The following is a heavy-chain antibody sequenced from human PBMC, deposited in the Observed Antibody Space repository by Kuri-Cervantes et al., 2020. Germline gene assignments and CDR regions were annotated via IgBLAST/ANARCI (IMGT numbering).Heavy chain of an antibody. CDR1: GGSVSSPSYY. J-gene: IGHJ4*02. Sequence: SETLSLTCAVSGGSVSSPSYYWSWIRQPPGKGLEWIGSIYYSGSTCYNPSLKSRVTISVDTSKNQFSLKLSSVTAADTAVYYCASGDRYGDLQWGQGTLVTVSS. D-gene: IGHD4-17*01. CDR3: ASGDRYGDLQ. CDR2: IYYSGST. V-gene: IGHV4-39*07.